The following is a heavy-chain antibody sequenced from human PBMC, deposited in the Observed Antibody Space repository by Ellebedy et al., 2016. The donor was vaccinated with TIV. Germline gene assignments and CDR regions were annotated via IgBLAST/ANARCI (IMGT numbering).Heavy chain of an antibody. V-gene: IGHV4-39*07. CDR3: ARGEDILYFDS. Sequence: MPSETLSLTCTVSGASISSSGYFCAWIRQPPGEGLEWIGSVHYSGGTYYNPPLKSRLTISEDMSKNHFSLSLSSVTAADTAIYYCARGEDILYFDSWGQGTLVTVSS. CDR2: VHYSGGT. CDR1: GASISSSGYF. J-gene: IGHJ4*02. D-gene: IGHD3-9*01.